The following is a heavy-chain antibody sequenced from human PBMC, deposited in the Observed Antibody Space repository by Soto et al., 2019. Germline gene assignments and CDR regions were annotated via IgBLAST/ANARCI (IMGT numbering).Heavy chain of an antibody. D-gene: IGHD3-22*01. CDR1: GFTFSDYN. V-gene: IGHV3-48*01. J-gene: IGHJ4*02. CDR3: ARDSHYYDSSGRGVLYY. CDR2: ISGRSNTI. Sequence: GGSLRLSCVASGFTFSDYNMNWVRQAPGKGLEWVSFISGRSNTIYYADSVKGRFTISRDNAKNSLYLQMNSLRAEDTAVYYCARDSHYYDSSGRGVLYYWGQGTLVTVSS.